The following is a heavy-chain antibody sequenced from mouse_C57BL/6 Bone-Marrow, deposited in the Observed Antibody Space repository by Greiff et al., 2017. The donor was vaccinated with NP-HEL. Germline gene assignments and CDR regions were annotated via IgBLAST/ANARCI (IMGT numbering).Heavy chain of an antibody. CDR1: GYTFTSYG. Sequence: QVQLKESGAELARPGASVKLSCKASGYTFTSYGISWVKQRTGQGLEWIGEIYPRSGNTYYNEKFKGKATLTADKSSSTAYMELRSLTSEDPAVYFCASQIYYGNYRYWGQGTLVTVSA. CDR2: IYPRSGNT. V-gene: IGHV1-81*01. J-gene: IGHJ3*01. D-gene: IGHD2-1*01. CDR3: ASQIYYGNYRY.